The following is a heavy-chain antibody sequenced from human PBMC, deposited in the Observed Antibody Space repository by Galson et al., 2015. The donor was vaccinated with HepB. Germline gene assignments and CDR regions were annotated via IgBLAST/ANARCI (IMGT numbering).Heavy chain of an antibody. D-gene: IGHD3-3*02. J-gene: IGHJ4*02. CDR1: GFTFSDYY. Sequence: SLRLSCAASGFTFSDYYMEWVRQAPGKGLEWVGRVRHKARRYTTDYVASVEARFTISRDDSKNSLYLQMDSLKTEDTAVYYCSRTLPGIDLDYWGQGTLVTVSS. V-gene: IGHV3-72*01. CDR2: VRHKARRYTT. CDR3: SRTLPGIDLDY.